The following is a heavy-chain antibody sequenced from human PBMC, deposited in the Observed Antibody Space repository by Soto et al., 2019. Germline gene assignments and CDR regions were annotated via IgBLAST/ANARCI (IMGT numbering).Heavy chain of an antibody. Sequence: ASVKVSCKASGYTFTSYGISWVRQAPGQGLEWMGWISAYNGNTNYAQKLQGRVTMTTDTSTSTAYMELRSLRSDDTAVYYCARADITGTTEDDAFDIWGQGTMVTVSS. CDR1: GYTFTSYG. CDR2: ISAYNGNT. D-gene: IGHD1-7*01. CDR3: ARADITGTTEDDAFDI. V-gene: IGHV1-18*01. J-gene: IGHJ3*02.